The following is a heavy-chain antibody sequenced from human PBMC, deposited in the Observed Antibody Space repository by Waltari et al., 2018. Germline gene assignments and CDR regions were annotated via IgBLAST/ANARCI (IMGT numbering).Heavy chain of an antibody. J-gene: IGHJ5*02. D-gene: IGHD2-21*01. V-gene: IGHV1-69-2*01. CDR1: GYTFTDYY. CDR2: VGPEDGET. CDR3: ATDLFILERPNWFDP. Sequence: EVQLVQSGAEVKKPGATVKISCKVSGYTFTDYYMHWVQQAPGKGLGWMGLVGPEDGETIYTAKFQGRGTITADTSTDTAYMELSSLRSEDTAVYYCATDLFILERPNWFDPWGQGTLVTVSS.